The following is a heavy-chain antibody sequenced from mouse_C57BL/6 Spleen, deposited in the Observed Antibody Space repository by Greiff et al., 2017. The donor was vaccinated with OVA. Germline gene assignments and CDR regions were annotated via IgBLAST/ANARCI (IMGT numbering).Heavy chain of an antibody. CDR1: GFTFNTYA. CDR3: VREDGKYVLYYAMDY. J-gene: IGHJ4*01. V-gene: IGHV10-3*01. D-gene: IGHD2-1*01. Sequence: EVQGVESGGGLVQPKGSLKLSCAASGFTFNTYAMHWVRQAPGKGLEWVARIRSKSSNYATYYADSVKDRFTISRDDSQSMLYLQMNNLKTEDTAMYYCVREDGKYVLYYAMDYWGQGTSVTVSS. CDR2: IRSKSSNYAT.